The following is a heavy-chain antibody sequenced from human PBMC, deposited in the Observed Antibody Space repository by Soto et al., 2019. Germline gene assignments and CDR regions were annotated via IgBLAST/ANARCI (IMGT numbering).Heavy chain of an antibody. CDR2: ISYDGSNK. Sequence: GGSLRLSCAASGFTVSSNYMSWVRQAPGKGLEWVAVISYDGSNKYYADSVKGRFTISRDNSKHTLFLQMNSLRPEDTAVYYCAKDLEGYCSSTSCYTYFGLDVWGQGTTVTV. CDR3: AKDLEGYCSSTSCYTYFGLDV. V-gene: IGHV3-30*18. CDR1: GFTVSSNY. J-gene: IGHJ6*02. D-gene: IGHD2-2*01.